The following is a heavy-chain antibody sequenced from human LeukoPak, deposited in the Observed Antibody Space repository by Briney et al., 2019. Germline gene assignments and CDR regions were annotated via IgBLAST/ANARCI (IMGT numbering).Heavy chain of an antibody. CDR3: ARDKMDYWSGYYRGGFDY. D-gene: IGHD3-3*01. J-gene: IGHJ4*02. V-gene: IGHV1-18*01. CDR2: ISAYNGNR. CDR1: GFTFTHYG. Sequence: GASVKVSCEASGFTFTHYGFNWVRQAPGQGLEWMGWISAYNGNRNYAQSLQGRVSMTTDASTGTAYMELRSLRSDDTAVYYRARDKMDYWSGYYRGGFDYWGQGTLVTVSP.